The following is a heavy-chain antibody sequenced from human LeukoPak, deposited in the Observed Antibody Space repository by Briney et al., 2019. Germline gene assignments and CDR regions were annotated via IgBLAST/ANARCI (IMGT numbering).Heavy chain of an antibody. J-gene: IGHJ6*02. CDR1: GYTFTSYD. CDR3: ARDTIREYQLLPMDV. Sequence: GASVKVSCKASGYTFTSYDINWVRQATGQGLECMGWMNPNSGNTGYAQKFQGRVTMTRNTSISTAYMELSSLRSEDTAVYYCARDTIREYQLLPMDVWGQGTTVTVSS. V-gene: IGHV1-8*01. CDR2: MNPNSGNT. D-gene: IGHD2-2*01.